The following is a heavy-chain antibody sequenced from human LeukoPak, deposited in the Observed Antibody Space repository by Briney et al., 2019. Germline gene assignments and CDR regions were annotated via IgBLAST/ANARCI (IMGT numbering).Heavy chain of an antibody. CDR2: FYYSGST. CDR3: ASQWLVFLNWFDP. Sequence: SETQSLTCTVSGRSIRSSSYYWAWIRKPPGKGRVRYGWFYYSGSTYYNPSLKRRVTISVDTYKNQFSQKLSSVAAAETVVYYCASQWLVFLNWFDPWGQGTLVTVSS. J-gene: IGHJ5*02. V-gene: IGHV4-39*01. CDR1: GRSIRSSSYY. D-gene: IGHD6-19*01.